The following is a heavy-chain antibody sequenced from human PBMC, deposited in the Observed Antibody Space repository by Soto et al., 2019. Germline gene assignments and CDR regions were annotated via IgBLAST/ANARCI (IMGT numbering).Heavy chain of an antibody. CDR3: ARVLYYGSGSYSPYGMDV. V-gene: IGHV1-69*19. J-gene: IGHJ6*02. D-gene: IGHD3-10*01. Sequence: QVQLVQSGAEVKKPGSSVKVSCKTSGVSFNNNGIGWVRQAPGHGLEWMGGVSPPFRTSNYARKFQGRISITADAVTVTVNKKLSSLTSADTAQYYCARVLYYGSGSYSPYGMDVWGQGTTVTVSS. CDR2: VSPPFRTS. CDR1: GVSFNNNG.